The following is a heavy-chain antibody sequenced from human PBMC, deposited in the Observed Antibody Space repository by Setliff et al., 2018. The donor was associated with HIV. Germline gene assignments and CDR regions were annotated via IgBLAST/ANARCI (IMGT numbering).Heavy chain of an antibody. V-gene: IGHV4-4*07. J-gene: IGHJ5*02. CDR1: GGSISGYF. Sequence: LSLTCNVSGGSISGYFWTWIRQPAGKGLEWIGRIYTSGSANYNPSLKSRLSMSIDTSKNHFSLRLTSVTAADTAVYYCARDLPELTGRSFDPWGQGIQVTVSS. CDR3: ARDLPELTGRSFDP. D-gene: IGHD7-27*01. CDR2: IYTSGSA.